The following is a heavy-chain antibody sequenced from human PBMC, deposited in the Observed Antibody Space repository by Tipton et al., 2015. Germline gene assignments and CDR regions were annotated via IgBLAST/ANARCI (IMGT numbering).Heavy chain of an antibody. D-gene: IGHD4-11*01. J-gene: IGHJ4*02. CDR3: ARGDSDYIIEY. Sequence: TLSLTCTVSGDSIKTYYWSWIRQPPGKGLEWIRYIYYGGSTNYNPSLKSRVTMSEDTSKNQFSLKLTSVTAADTAVYYCARGDSDYIIEYWGQGTLVTVSS. CDR2: IYYGGST. V-gene: IGHV4-59*01. CDR1: GDSIKTYY.